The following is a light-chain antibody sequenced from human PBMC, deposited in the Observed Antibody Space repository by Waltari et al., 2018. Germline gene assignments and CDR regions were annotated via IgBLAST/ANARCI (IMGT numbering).Light chain of an antibody. J-gene: IGLJ2*01. CDR1: SSDVGTYKF. CDR3: NSYTTSGTVV. CDR2: DAT. Sequence: QSALTQPASVSGSPGQSITISCPGTSSDVGTYKFVSWYHQHPGKVPKLIISDATDRPSGVSSRFSGSKSGNTASLTISGLQAEDEGDYYCNSYTTSGTVVFGGGTKLTVL. V-gene: IGLV2-14*03.